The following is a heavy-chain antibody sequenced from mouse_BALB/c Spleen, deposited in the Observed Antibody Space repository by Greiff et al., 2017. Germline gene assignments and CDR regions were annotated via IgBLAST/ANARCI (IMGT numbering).Heavy chain of an antibody. CDR3: ARPSYYGNYFDY. CDR1: GFTFSSYT. V-gene: IGHV5-12-2*01. Sequence: EVQLVESGGGLVQPGGSLKLSCAASGFTFSSYTMSWVRQTPEKRLEWVAYISNGGGSTYYPDTVKGRFTISRDNAKNTLYLQMSSLKSEDTAMYYCARPSYYGNYFDYWGQGTTLTVSS. D-gene: IGHD2-1*01. CDR2: ISNGGGST. J-gene: IGHJ2*01.